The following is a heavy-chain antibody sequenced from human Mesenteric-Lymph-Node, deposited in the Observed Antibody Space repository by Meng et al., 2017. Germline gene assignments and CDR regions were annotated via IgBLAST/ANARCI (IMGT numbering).Heavy chain of an antibody. CDR2: IKQDGSEK. D-gene: IGHD3-10*01. CDR3: ARDGELYYYGSGSYYGG. Sequence: GESLKISCAASGFTFSSYWMSWVRQAPGKGLEWVANIKQDGSEKYYVDSVKGRFTISRDNAKNSLYLQMNSLRAEDTAVYYCARDGELYYYGSGSYYGGWGQGTLVTVSS. J-gene: IGHJ4*02. V-gene: IGHV3-7*01. CDR1: GFTFSSYW.